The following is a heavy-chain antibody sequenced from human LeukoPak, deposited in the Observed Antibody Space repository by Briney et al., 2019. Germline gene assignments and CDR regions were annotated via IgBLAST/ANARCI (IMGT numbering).Heavy chain of an antibody. CDR1: GGSISSSNW. CDR3: ARTDRMIFDS. J-gene: IGHJ4*02. Sequence: SGTLSLTCAVSGGSISSSNWWGWVRQSPGKGLEWIGGIYPSGSTNYDPSLKSRVSISLDKSKNQFSLKLTSVTAADTAVYYCARTDRMIFDSWGQGTLVTASS. V-gene: IGHV4-4*02. CDR2: IYPSGST. D-gene: IGHD3-22*01.